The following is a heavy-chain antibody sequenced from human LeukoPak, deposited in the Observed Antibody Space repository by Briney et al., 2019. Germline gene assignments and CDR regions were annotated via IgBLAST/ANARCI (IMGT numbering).Heavy chain of an antibody. V-gene: IGHV1-69*06. Sequence: SVKVSCKASGGTFSSYAISWVRQAPGQGLERMGGIIPIFGTANYAQKFQGRVTITADKSTSTAYMGLSSLRSEDTAVYYCARSPVAYFDYWGQGTLVTVSS. CDR1: GGTFSSYA. CDR3: ARSPVAYFDY. D-gene: IGHD5-12*01. CDR2: IIPIFGTA. J-gene: IGHJ4*02.